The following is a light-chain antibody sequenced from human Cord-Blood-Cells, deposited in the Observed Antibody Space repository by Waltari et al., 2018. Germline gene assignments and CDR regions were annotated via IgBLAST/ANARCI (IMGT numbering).Light chain of an antibody. CDR1: SSNIGAGYD. Sequence: QSVLTQPPSVSGAPGQRVTISCTGSSSNIGAGYDVHWYQQLPGTAPKLLIYGNSNRPSGVRDRFSGSKSGTSASRAITGLQAEDEADYYCQSYDSSLSGSVFGGGTKLTVL. J-gene: IGLJ2*01. CDR2: GNS. CDR3: QSYDSSLSGSV. V-gene: IGLV1-40*01.